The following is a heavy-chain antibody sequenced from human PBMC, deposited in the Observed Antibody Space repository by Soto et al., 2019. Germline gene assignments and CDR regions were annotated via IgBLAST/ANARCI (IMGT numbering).Heavy chain of an antibody. Sequence: QVQLQESGPGLVKPSGTLSFTCAVSGGSISSISWWSWVRQTPGEGLEWIGEIFHSGSTKYNPSVKSRVTISVDKSKNEFSFMLSSATAADSAIYYCARRLVLTPNALGFYFWGPGNAVTVSS. CDR3: ARRLVLTPNALGFYF. CDR1: GGSISSISW. D-gene: IGHD2-8*01. V-gene: IGHV4-4*02. CDR2: IFHSGST. J-gene: IGHJ4*02.